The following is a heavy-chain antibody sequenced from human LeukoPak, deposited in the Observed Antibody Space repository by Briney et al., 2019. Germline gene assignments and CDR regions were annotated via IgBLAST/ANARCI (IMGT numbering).Heavy chain of an antibody. D-gene: IGHD3-9*01. CDR2: VYYSGST. CDR3: ARLSKGRYFDYIFDH. V-gene: IGHV4-39*01. CDR1: GDTVRTSDYY. Sequence: RSLIWTLSGDTVRTSDYYLSCIREPPGQGVEWIGNVYYSGSTYYSPSLKSRVSMSVDTSKNQLSLKMSSVTAADTAVYYCARLSKGRYFDYIFDHWGQGTLVTVSS. J-gene: IGHJ4*02.